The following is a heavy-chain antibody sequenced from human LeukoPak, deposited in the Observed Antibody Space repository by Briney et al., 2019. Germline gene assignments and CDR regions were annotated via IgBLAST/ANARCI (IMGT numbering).Heavy chain of an antibody. V-gene: IGHV1-2*02. CDR3: ARANYDILTGYSLSYYYYGMDV. D-gene: IGHD3-9*01. CDR2: INSNSGGT. Sequence: ASVKVSCKASGYTFTDYYMHWVRQAPGQGLEWMGWINSNSGGTNCAQKFQGRVTMTRDTSISTAYMELSRLRSDDTAVYYCARANYDILTGYSLSYYYYGMDVWGQGTTVTVSS. J-gene: IGHJ6*02. CDR1: GYTFTDYY.